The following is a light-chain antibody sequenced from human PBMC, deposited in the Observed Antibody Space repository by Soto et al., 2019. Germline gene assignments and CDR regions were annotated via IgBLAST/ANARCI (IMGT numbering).Light chain of an antibody. V-gene: IGLV2-14*01. Sequence: QSALTQPASVSGSPGQSITISCTGTSSDFGGYNYVSWYQQHPGKAPKLRIYEVSNRPSGVSNRFSGTKSGNTAYLTISGLQAEDEANYYCSSYTRSSTLYVLGTGTKVTV. CDR2: EVS. CDR1: SSDFGGYNY. J-gene: IGLJ1*01. CDR3: SSYTRSSTLYV.